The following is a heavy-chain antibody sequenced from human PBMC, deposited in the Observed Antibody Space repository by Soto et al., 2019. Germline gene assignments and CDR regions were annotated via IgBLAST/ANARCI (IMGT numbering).Heavy chain of an antibody. CDR2: ISWNSGSI. D-gene: IGHD6-13*01. J-gene: IGHJ6*02. CDR3: AKDYGYSSSWSSGDYYGMDV. V-gene: IGHV3-9*01. Sequence: GGSLRLSCAASGFTFDDYAMHWVRQAPGKGLEWVSGISWNSGSIGYVDSVKGRFTISRDNAKNPLYLQMNSLRAEDTALYYCAKDYGYSSSWSSGDYYGMDVWGQGTTVTVSS. CDR1: GFTFDDYA.